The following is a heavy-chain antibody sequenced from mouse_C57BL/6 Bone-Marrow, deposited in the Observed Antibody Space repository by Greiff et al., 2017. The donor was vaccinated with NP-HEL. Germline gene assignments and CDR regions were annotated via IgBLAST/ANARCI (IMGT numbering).Heavy chain of an antibody. D-gene: IGHD2-4*01. CDR3: ARYDYDSFDV. J-gene: IGHJ1*03. CDR2: IYPGDGDT. V-gene: IGHV1-82*01. CDR1: GYAFSSSW. Sequence: VQLQQSGPELVKPGASVKISCKASGYAFSSSWMNWVKQRPGKGLEWIGRIYPGDGDTNYNGKFKGKATLTADKSSSTAYMQLSSLTSEDSAVYFCARYDYDSFDVWGTGTTVTVSS.